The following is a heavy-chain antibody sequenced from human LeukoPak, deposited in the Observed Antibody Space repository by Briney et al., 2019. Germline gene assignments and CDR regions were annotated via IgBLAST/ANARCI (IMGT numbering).Heavy chain of an antibody. Sequence: PSETLSLTCTVSGGSISSYYWSWIRQPPGKGLEWIGYIYYSGSTNYNPSLRSRVTISVDTSKNQFSPKLSSVTAADTAVYYCARVPVMGSGSYRIDYYYYGMDVWGQGTTVIVSS. V-gene: IGHV4-59*01. D-gene: IGHD3-10*01. CDR3: ARVPVMGSGSYRIDYYYYGMDV. CDR1: GGSISSYY. J-gene: IGHJ6*02. CDR2: IYYSGST.